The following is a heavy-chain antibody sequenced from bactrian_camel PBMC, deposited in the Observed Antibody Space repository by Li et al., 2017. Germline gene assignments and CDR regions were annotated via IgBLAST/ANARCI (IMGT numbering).Heavy chain of an antibody. Sequence: VQLVESGGGLVQPGGSLRLSCSASGFQFADYPMSWVRQAPGKGLEWVAQIAYDGWVSRYHDSAKGRFTISQDSDKNTIYLQMNILEPEDTAVYSCATECRVCSEGYCYIPIFRGQGTQVTVS. D-gene: IGHD2*01. J-gene: IGHJ4*01. CDR3: ATECRVCSEGYCYIPIF. CDR1: GFQFADYP. CDR2: IAYDGWVS. V-gene: IGHV3-1*01.